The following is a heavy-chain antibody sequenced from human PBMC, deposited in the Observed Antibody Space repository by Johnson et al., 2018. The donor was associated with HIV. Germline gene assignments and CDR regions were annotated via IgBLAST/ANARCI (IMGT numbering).Heavy chain of an antibody. CDR1: GFTFSSYG. CDR2: ISYDGNNK. J-gene: IGHJ3*02. V-gene: IGHV3-30*03. CDR3: ARSIMGAGPFDI. Sequence: QMLLVESGGGVVQPGRSLRLSCAASGFTFSSYGMHWVRQAPGKGLEWVAVISYDGNNKYSADSVKGRFTISRDKAKDSLYLQMNSLRAEATAVYYCARSIMGAGPFDIWGQGTMVSVSS.